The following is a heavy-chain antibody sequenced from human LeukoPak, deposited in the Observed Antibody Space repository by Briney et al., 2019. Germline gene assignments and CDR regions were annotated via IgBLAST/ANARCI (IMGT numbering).Heavy chain of an antibody. J-gene: IGHJ4*02. CDR2: ISSSSTSR. V-gene: IGHV3-48*04. CDR1: GFTFSSYS. Sequence: GGSLRLSCAASGFTFSSYSMNWVRQAPGKGLEWVSHISSSSTSRYYTDSVKGRFTISRDSAKNSLFLQMSSLGAEDTAVYHCARDLPPDYWGQGTLVTVSS. CDR3: ARDLPPDY.